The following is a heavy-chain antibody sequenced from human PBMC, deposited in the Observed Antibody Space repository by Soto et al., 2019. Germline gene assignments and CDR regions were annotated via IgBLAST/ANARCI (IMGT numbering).Heavy chain of an antibody. CDR3: AKAEYGGNSFGGKFDS. D-gene: IGHD4-17*01. J-gene: IGHJ4*02. CDR1: GCTFSSYA. V-gene: IGHV3-23*01. Sequence: PGGSLSLSCAASGCTFSSYARNWVRQPPGKGLEWVSTISESGGRTYHSASVKGRFTISRDNSKNTLYLQMTRLRNEDTAVYYCAKAEYGGNSFGGKFDSWGQGILVTVSS. CDR2: ISESGGRT.